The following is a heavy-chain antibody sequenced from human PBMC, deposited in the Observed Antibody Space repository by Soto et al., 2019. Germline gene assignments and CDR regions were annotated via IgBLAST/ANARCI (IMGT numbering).Heavy chain of an antibody. Sequence: GASVKVSCKASGYTFTSYGISWVRQAPGQGLEWMGWISAYNGNTNYAQKLQGRVTMTTDTSTSTAYMELSRLRSDDTAVYYCAREYQLEDGTGYYYYYYMDVWGKGTTVTVSS. CDR3: AREYQLEDGTGYYYYYYMDV. V-gene: IGHV1-18*01. J-gene: IGHJ6*03. CDR1: GYTFTSYG. D-gene: IGHD1-1*01. CDR2: ISAYNGNT.